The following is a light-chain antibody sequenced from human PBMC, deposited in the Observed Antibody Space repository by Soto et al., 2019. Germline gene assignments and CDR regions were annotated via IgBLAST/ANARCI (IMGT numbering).Light chain of an antibody. J-gene: IGKJ1*01. CDR2: DAS. CDR3: QQYNSWWT. V-gene: IGKV1-5*01. CDR1: QSISSW. Sequence: DIQMTQSPPTLSASVGDRVTITCRASQSISSWLAWYQQKPGKAPKLLIYDASSLESGVPSRFSGSGSGTEFTLTISSLQPDDFATYYCQQYNSWWTFGQGTKVEIK.